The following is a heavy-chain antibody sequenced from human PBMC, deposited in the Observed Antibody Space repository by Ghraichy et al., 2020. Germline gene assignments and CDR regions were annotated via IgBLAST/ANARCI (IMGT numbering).Heavy chain of an antibody. CDR2: IRNSGATI. CDR3: VRGYYYDTSGPKYYFDS. J-gene: IGHJ4*02. CDR1: GFIFSDSY. Sequence: GGSLRLPCAASGFIFSDSYMSWIRQAPGKGLEWIAYIRNSGATIYYRDSVKGRFTISRDNTKDLLYLHMNSLRADDTAVYYCVRGYYYDTSGPKYYFDSWGQGTLVTVSS. D-gene: IGHD3-22*01. V-gene: IGHV3-11*01.